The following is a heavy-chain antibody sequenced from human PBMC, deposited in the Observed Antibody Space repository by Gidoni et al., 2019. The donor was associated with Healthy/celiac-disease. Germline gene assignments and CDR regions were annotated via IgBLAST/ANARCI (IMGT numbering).Heavy chain of an antibody. CDR2: IYPGDSDT. D-gene: IGHD3-22*01. J-gene: IGHJ4*02. CDR3: ARPIYYDSSGYYTSYFDY. CDR1: GYSLTSYW. V-gene: IGHV5-51*01. Sequence: EVQLVQSGAEVKKPVESRKISCKGSGYSLTSYWIGWVRQMPGKGLEWMGIIYPGDSDTRYSPSFQGQVTISANKSISTAYLQWSSLKASDTAMYYCARPIYYDSSGYYTSYFDYWGQGTLVTVSS.